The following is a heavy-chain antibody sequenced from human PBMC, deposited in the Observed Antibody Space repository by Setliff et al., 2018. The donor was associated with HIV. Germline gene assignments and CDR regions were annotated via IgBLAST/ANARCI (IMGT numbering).Heavy chain of an antibody. CDR2: ISATTGDT. CDR1: GFTFNNYW. J-gene: IGHJ6*02. Sequence: PGGSLRLSCAVSGFTFNNYWIVWVRQAPGKGLEWVSAISATTGDTYFADSVKGRFTISADTSKNTLYLQMTRLSAEDTAVYYCARDLDPYFAMAVWGQGTTVTVSS. CDR3: ARDLDPYFAMAV. V-gene: IGHV3-23*01.